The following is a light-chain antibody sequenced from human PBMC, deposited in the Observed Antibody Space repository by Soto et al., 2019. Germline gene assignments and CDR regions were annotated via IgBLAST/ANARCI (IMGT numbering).Light chain of an antibody. CDR1: QSVSSN. V-gene: IGKV3-15*01. Sequence: EIVMTQSPATLSVSPGERATLSCRASQSVSSNLAWYQQKPGQAPRLLIYGASTRATGIPARFSGSRSGTDFHLAISSLQSDDVPVYYCQQDNNWPYTFGQGTTLEIK. J-gene: IGKJ2*01. CDR3: QQDNNWPYT. CDR2: GAS.